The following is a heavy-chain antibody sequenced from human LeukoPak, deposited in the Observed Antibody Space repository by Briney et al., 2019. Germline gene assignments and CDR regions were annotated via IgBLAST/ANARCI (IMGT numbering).Heavy chain of an antibody. J-gene: IGHJ4*02. Sequence: SETLSLTCNVSGGSISSYYWSWIRQPPGKGLEWIGYIYSYSGSSNYNPSLKSRVTISVDTSKNQFSLKLSSVTAADTAVYYCARHSETYYSYWGQGTLVTVSS. CDR1: GGSISSYY. CDR2: IYSYSGSS. CDR3: ARHSETYYSY. D-gene: IGHD1-26*01. V-gene: IGHV4-59*08.